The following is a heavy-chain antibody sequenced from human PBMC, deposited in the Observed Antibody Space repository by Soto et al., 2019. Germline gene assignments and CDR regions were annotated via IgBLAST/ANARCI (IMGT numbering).Heavy chain of an antibody. CDR1: GFTFSSYS. CDR2: ISGSSGYT. J-gene: IGHJ6*02. Sequence: EVQLVESGGGLVKPGGSLRLSCAASGFTFSSYSMNWVRQAPGKGLEWVAYISGSSGYTGYADSVKGRFTISRDNAKNSLYLQMNSLRVEDTAVYYCARDRGGYGPPDVWGQGTTVTVSS. D-gene: IGHD3-10*01. V-gene: IGHV3-21*05. CDR3: ARDRGGYGPPDV.